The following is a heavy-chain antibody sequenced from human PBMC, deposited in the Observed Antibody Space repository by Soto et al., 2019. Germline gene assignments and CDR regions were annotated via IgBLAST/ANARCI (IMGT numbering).Heavy chain of an antibody. CDR3: AKDRLGEYYDSSGYTRDY. CDR1: GFTFSSYA. CDR2: ISGSGGST. Sequence: GGSLRLSCAASGFTFSSYAMSWVRQAPGKGLEWVSAISGSGGSTYYADSVKGRFTISRDNSKNTLYLQMNSLRAEDTAVYYCAKDRLGEYYDSSGYTRDYWGQGTLVTVSS. J-gene: IGHJ4*02. V-gene: IGHV3-23*01. D-gene: IGHD3-22*01.